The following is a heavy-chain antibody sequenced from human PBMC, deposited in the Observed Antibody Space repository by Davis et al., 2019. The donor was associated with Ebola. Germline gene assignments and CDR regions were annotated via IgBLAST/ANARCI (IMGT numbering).Heavy chain of an antibody. CDR1: GFSFSANW. CDR3: VRGGYYDSTGFSGFDY. D-gene: IGHD3-9*01. V-gene: IGHV3-74*01. CDR2: IHSGGGVT. Sequence: GESLKISCVASGFSFSANWMHWVRQGPGKGLDWVSAIHSGGGVTTYADSVKGRFIISRDNARNSVYLQMDRLAVEDTAVYYCVRGGYYDSTGFSGFDYWGRGSLVTVSS. J-gene: IGHJ4*02.